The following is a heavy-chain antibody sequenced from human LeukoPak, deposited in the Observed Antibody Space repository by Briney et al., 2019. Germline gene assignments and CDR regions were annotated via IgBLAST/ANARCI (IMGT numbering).Heavy chain of an antibody. J-gene: IGHJ6*03. V-gene: IGHV4-59*01. Sequence: TSETLSLTCTVSGCSISSYYWSWIRQPPGKGLEWIGYIYYSGSTNYNPSLKSRVTISVDTSKNQFSLKLSSVTAADTAVYYCARMGWFGELSHYYYYYMDVWGKGTTVSVSS. CDR3: ARMGWFGELSHYYYYYMDV. CDR2: IYYSGST. D-gene: IGHD3-10*01. CDR1: GCSISSYY.